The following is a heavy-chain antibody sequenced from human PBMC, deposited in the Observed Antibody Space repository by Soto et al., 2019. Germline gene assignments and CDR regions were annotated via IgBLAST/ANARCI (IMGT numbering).Heavy chain of an antibody. J-gene: IGHJ6*02. Sequence: GGSLRLSCAASVFTFSSYWMHWVRQARVKVLVWVSRINSDGSSTSYADSVKGRFTISRDNAKNTLYLQMNSLRAEDTAVYYCARDIVVVTATILPSGMDVWGQGTTVTVSS. CDR1: VFTFSSYW. CDR3: ARDIVVVTATILPSGMDV. CDR2: INSDGSST. V-gene: IGHV3-74*01. D-gene: IGHD2-21*02.